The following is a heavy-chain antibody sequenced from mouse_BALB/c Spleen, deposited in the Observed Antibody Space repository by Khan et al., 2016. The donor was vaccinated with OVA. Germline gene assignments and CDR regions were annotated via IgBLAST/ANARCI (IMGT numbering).Heavy chain of an antibody. D-gene: IGHD1-1*01. V-gene: IGHV2-9*02. CDR3: ARPYYGSAWFAY. J-gene: IGHJ3*01. CDR1: GFSLTNYG. Sequence: VQLQESGPGLVAPSQSLSITCTVSGFSLTNYGVHWVRQPPREGLEWLGVIWAGGSTNYNSALMSRLSISKDNSKSQVFLKMNSLQTNATAMYYCARPYYGSAWFAYWGQGTLVTVSA. CDR2: IWAGGST.